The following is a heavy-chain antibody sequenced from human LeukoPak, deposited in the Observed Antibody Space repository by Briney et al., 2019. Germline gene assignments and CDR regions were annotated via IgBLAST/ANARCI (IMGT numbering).Heavy chain of an antibody. CDR3: VREFSGGYFDY. D-gene: IGHD3-10*01. Sequence: GASVKVSCKASGYTLSSYHIHWVRQAPGQGLEWMGIITPSGGSTSYAQKFQGRVAMTRDTSTSTVYMELRSLTSEDTAVYYCVREFSGGYFDYWGQGTVVTVSS. J-gene: IGHJ4*02. CDR2: ITPSGGST. CDR1: GYTLSSYH. V-gene: IGHV1-46*01.